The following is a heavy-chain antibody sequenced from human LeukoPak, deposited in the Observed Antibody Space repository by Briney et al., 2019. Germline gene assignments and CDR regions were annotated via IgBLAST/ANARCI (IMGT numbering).Heavy chain of an antibody. CDR1: GFTFSSYW. V-gene: IGHV3-74*03. Sequence: GGSLRLSCAASGFTFSSYWMHWVRQAPGKGLVWVARINSDGSSTTYADSVKGRFTISRDNAKNTLYLQMNSLRAEDTAMYYCARQYSYDSSGYYPWDYWGQGTLVTVSS. CDR2: INSDGSST. J-gene: IGHJ4*02. CDR3: ARQYSYDSSGYYPWDY. D-gene: IGHD3-22*01.